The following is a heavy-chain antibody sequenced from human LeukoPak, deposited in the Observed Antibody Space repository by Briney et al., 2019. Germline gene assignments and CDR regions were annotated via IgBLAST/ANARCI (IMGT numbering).Heavy chain of an antibody. Sequence: ASVKVSCKASGYTFTSYGISWVRQAPGQGLEWMGWINTNTGNPTYAQGFTGRFVFSLDTSVSTAYLQISSLKAEDTAVYYCVRDSPYSGSYLDYWGQGTLVTVSS. CDR1: GYTFTSYG. J-gene: IGHJ4*02. V-gene: IGHV7-4-1*02. D-gene: IGHD1-26*01. CDR2: INTNTGNP. CDR3: VRDSPYSGSYLDY.